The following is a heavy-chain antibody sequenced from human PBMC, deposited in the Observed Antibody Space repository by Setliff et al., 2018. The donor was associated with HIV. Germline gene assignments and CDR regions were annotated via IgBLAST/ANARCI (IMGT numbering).Heavy chain of an antibody. CDR2: IISILEIT. CDR1: GGTSSTHA. CDR3: ASRVYYYDSSGYLREEGFDP. J-gene: IGHJ5*02. D-gene: IGHD3-22*01. V-gene: IGHV1-69*10. Sequence: GASVKVSCKASGGTSSTHAMNWVRQAPGQGLEWMGQIISILEITDYAQKFQGRLTITADEPTNTIYMELSGLRSEDTAVYYCASRVYYYDSSGYLREEGFDPWGQGTLVTVSS.